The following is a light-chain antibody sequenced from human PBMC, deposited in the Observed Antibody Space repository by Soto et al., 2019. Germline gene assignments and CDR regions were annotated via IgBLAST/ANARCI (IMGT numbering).Light chain of an antibody. CDR3: QQFSSYPLT. CDR1: QSISTY. CDR2: DAS. J-gene: IGKJ4*01. Sequence: PGQRATLSCMASQSISTYLAWYQVKPGQAPRLLIYDASSRATGVPARFSGGGSGTDFTLTISRLEPEDFAVYYCQQFSSYPLTFGGGTNVHIK. V-gene: IGKV3-11*01.